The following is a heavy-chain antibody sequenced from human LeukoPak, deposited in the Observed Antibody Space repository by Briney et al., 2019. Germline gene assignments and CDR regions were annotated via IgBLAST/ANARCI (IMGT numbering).Heavy chain of an antibody. CDR2: ITSDGTSI. Sequence: GGSLSLSCAASGFSFSITWMHWVRQPPGQGLVWVARITSDGTSISYAESVKGRFTISRDNAKNTLYLQMNSLRVDDTAIYYCARDWYHAIDYWGQGTLVTVSS. V-gene: IGHV3-74*03. D-gene: IGHD2-2*01. CDR1: GFSFSITW. J-gene: IGHJ4*02. CDR3: ARDWYHAIDY.